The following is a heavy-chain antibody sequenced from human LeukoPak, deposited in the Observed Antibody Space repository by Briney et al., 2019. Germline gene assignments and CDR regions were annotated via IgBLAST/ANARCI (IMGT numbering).Heavy chain of an antibody. Sequence: GRSLRPSCAASGFTFDDYAMHWVRQAPGKGLEWVSGISWNSGSIGYADSVKGRFTISRDNAKNSLYLQMNSLRAEDTALYYCAKDMGYCSSTSCSSWFDPWGQGTLVTVSS. CDR1: GFTFDDYA. V-gene: IGHV3-9*01. CDR2: ISWNSGSI. J-gene: IGHJ5*02. D-gene: IGHD2-2*01. CDR3: AKDMGYCSSTSCSSWFDP.